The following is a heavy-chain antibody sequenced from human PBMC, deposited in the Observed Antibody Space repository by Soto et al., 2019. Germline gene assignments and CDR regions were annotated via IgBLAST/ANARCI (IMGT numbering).Heavy chain of an antibody. CDR1: GFTFSMYS. V-gene: IGHV3-7*03. CDR2: IPQDGVDG. Sequence: GGSLRLSCEVSGFTFSMYSMSWVRQSPGKGLEWVAKIPQDGVDGHYADSVKGRFIISRDNDKNSLHLQLNNLRAEDTAAYYCARDHLILPAHDFFYGSDVWGRGATVTVSS. D-gene: IGHD2-21*02. J-gene: IGHJ6*02. CDR3: ARDHLILPAHDFFYGSDV.